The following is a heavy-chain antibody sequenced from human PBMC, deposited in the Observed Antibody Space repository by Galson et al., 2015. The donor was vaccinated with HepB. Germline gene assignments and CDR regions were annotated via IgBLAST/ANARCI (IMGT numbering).Heavy chain of an antibody. J-gene: IGHJ4*02. CDR2: INHSGST. CDR3: ARHHDSSGYYYWGY. Sequence: SETLSLTCAVYGGSFSGYYWSWIRQPPGKGLEWIGEINHSGSTNYNPSLKSRVTISVDTSKNQFSLKLSSVTAADTAVYYCARHHDSSGYYYWGYWGQGTLVTVSS. D-gene: IGHD3-22*01. CDR1: GGSFSGYY. V-gene: IGHV4-34*01.